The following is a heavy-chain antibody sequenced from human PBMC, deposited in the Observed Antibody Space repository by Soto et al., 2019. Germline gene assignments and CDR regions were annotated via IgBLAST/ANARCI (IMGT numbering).Heavy chain of an antibody. CDR3: ARDLHYYDSSGYSDPNGFDP. Sequence: ASEKVSCKASGYTFTSYGISWVRQAPGQGLEWMGWISAYNGNTNYAQKLQGRVTMTTDTSTSTAYMELRSLRSDDTAVYYCARDLHYYDSSGYSDPNGFDPWGQGTLVTAPQ. V-gene: IGHV1-18*01. CDR2: ISAYNGNT. D-gene: IGHD3-22*01. CDR1: GYTFTSYG. J-gene: IGHJ5*02.